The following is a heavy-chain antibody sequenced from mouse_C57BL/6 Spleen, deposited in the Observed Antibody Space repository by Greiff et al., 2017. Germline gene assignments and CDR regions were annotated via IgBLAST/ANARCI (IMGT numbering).Heavy chain of an antibody. CDR3: ARSANWDVRDYAMDC. D-gene: IGHD4-1*01. J-gene: IGHJ4*01. Sequence: EVQLVESGGDLVKPGGSLKLSCAASGFTFSSYGMSWVRQTPDKRLEWVATISSGGSYTYYPDSVKGRFTISRDNAKNTLYLQMSSLKYEDTAMYYCARSANWDVRDYAMDCWGQGTSVTVSS. V-gene: IGHV5-6*01. CDR2: ISSGGSYT. CDR1: GFTFSSYG.